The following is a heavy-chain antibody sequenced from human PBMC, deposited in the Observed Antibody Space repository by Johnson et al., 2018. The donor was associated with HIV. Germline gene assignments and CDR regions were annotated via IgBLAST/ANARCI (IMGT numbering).Heavy chain of an antibody. J-gene: IGHJ3*02. Sequence: VQLVESGGGVVQPGRSLRLSCAASGFTFSSYAMHWVRQAPGKGLEYVSAISSNGGSTYYADSVKGRFTISRDNSKNTLYLQMNSLRAEDTAVYYCARTSGGYFDGTDFDIWGQGTMVTVSS. V-gene: IGHV3-64*04. CDR1: GFTFSSYA. D-gene: IGHD3-9*01. CDR2: ISSNGGST. CDR3: ARTSGGYFDGTDFDI.